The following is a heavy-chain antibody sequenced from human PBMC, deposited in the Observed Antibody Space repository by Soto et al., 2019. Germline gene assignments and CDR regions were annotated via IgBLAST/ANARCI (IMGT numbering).Heavy chain of an antibody. J-gene: IGHJ3*02. CDR1: GFTFSSYG. V-gene: IGHV3-33*01. CDR3: ARVRDFWSGSQDAFDI. CDR2: IWYDGSNK. Sequence: QVQLVESGGGVVQPGRSLRLSCAASGFTFSSYGMHWVRQAPGKGLEWVAVIWYDGSNKYYADSVKGRFTISRDNSKNMLYLQMNSLRAEDTAVYYCARVRDFWSGSQDAFDIWGQGTMVTVSS. D-gene: IGHD3-3*01.